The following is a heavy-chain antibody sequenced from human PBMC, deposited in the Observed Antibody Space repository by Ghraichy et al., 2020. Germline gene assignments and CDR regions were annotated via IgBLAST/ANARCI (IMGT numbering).Heavy chain of an antibody. CDR3: ARGVCRPGDCFAL. D-gene: IGHD2-21*02. V-gene: IGHV3-48*01. Sequence: GGSLRLSCAGSGFTFGDYSMTWVRQAPGKGLEWVSYISTSSTIELYADAVKGRFTISRDNAENSLYLQMNRLRAEDTAMYYCARGVCRPGDCFALWGQGALVTGSS. J-gene: IGHJ1*01. CDR1: GFTFGDYS. CDR2: ISTSSTIE.